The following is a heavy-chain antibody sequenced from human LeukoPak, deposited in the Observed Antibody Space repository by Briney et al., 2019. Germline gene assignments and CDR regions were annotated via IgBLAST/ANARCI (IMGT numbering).Heavy chain of an antibody. V-gene: IGHV3-30*18. D-gene: IGHD3-22*01. Sequence: PGGSLRLSCAASGFTFSSYGMHWVRQAPGKGLEWVAVISYDGSNKYYADSVKGRFTISRDNSKNTLYLQMNSLRAEDTAVYYCAKDPPMIVVVTPLDAFDIWGQGTMVTVSS. CDR3: AKDPPMIVVVTPLDAFDI. J-gene: IGHJ3*02. CDR2: ISYDGSNK. CDR1: GFTFSSYG.